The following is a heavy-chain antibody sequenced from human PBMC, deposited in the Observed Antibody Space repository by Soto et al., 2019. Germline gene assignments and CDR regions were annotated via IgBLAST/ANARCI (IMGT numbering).Heavy chain of an antibody. Sequence: GGSLRLSCAASGFTFSSYGMHWVRQAPGKGLEWVAVIWYDGSNKYYADSVKGRFTISRDNSKNTLYLQMNSLRAEDTAVYYCARMGNLAPNDSSGYLVSWGQGTLVTVSS. CDR3: ARMGNLAPNDSSGYLVS. D-gene: IGHD3-22*01. CDR1: GFTFSSYG. CDR2: IWYDGSNK. V-gene: IGHV3-33*01. J-gene: IGHJ4*02.